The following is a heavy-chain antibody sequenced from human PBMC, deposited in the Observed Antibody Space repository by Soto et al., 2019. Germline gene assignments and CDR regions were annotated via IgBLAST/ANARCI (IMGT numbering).Heavy chain of an antibody. D-gene: IGHD3-3*01. Sequence: SETLSLTCTVSGGSISSGVYYWSWIRQHPGKGLEWIGYIYYSGSTYYSPSLKSRVTISVDTSKNQFSLKLSSVTAADTAVYYCARVQEDDFWSGYYPYYYYGMDVWGQGTTVTVSS. J-gene: IGHJ6*02. V-gene: IGHV4-31*03. CDR3: ARVQEDDFWSGYYPYYYYGMDV. CDR1: GGSISSGVYY. CDR2: IYYSGST.